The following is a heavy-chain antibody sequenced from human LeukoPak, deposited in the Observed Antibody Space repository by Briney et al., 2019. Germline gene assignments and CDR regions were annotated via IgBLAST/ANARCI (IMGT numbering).Heavy chain of an antibody. J-gene: IGHJ4*02. D-gene: IGHD3-10*01. CDR1: GYTFTSYG. V-gene: IGHV1-18*01. Sequence: GASVKVSCKASGYTFTSYGISWVRQAPGQGLEWMGWISAYNGNTNYAQKLQGRVTMTTDTSTSTAYMELRSLRSDDTAVYYCARGWFGELSLSVFDYWGQGNLVTVSS. CDR2: ISAYNGNT. CDR3: ARGWFGELSLSVFDY.